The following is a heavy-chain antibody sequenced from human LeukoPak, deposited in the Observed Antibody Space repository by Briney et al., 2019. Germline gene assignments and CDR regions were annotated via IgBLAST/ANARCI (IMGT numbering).Heavy chain of an antibody. D-gene: IGHD6-13*01. Sequence: GGSLRLSCAASGFTFSSYSMNWVRQAPGKGLEWASSISSSSTYIYYADSVKGRFTISRDNAKNSLFLQMNSLRAEDTAVYYCAVAAAGRRYFDYWGQGTLVTVSS. J-gene: IGHJ4*02. CDR2: ISSSSTYI. V-gene: IGHV3-21*01. CDR1: GFTFSSYS. CDR3: AVAAAGRRYFDY.